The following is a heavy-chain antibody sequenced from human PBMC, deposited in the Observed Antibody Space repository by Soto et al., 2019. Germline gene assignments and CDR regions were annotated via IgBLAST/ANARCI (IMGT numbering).Heavy chain of an antibody. J-gene: IGHJ4*02. CDR1: GFAFTNYS. D-gene: IGHD2-2*01. CDR2: VSNDGNRK. Sequence: QVQVVESGGGVVQPGRSLRLSCAASGFAFTNYSMHWVRQAPGKGLEWVAFVSNDGNRKYYADSVKGRFTISRDNSENTVYLQMTSLRRDDTAVFYCARDVAMPTGLGLGYWGQGALVTVSS. V-gene: IGHV3-30*03. CDR3: ARDVAMPTGLGLGY.